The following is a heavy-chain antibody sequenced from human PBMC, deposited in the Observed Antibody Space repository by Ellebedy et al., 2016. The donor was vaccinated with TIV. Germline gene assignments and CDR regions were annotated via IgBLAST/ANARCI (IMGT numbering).Heavy chain of an antibody. D-gene: IGHD3-10*01. CDR2: IKGDGSET. V-gene: IGHV3-7*01. CDR3: AKATPRQYYYGSGSYPYYFDS. CDR1: GLTFSRNW. J-gene: IGHJ4*02. Sequence: PGGSLRLSCEVSGLTFSRNWMNWVRQAPGKGLEWVANIKGDGSETYYVDSLKGRFIISRDNTKNSLFLQMNSLRAEETAVYYCAKATPRQYYYGSGSYPYYFDSWGLGTLVTVSS.